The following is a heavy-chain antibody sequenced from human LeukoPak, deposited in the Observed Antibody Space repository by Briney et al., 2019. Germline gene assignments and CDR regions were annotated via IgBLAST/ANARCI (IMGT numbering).Heavy chain of an antibody. CDR1: GYTFTSYG. CDR3: ARGNVLQWFGDSHHFDY. J-gene: IGHJ4*03. Sequence: ASVKVSCKASGYTFTSYGVSWVRQAPGQGLEWMGWISAYNGNTNYAQKLQGRVTMTTDTSTSTAYMELRSLRSDDTAVYYCARGNVLQWFGDSHHFDYWGKGPWSPSPQ. D-gene: IGHD3-10*01. V-gene: IGHV1-18*01. CDR2: ISAYNGNT.